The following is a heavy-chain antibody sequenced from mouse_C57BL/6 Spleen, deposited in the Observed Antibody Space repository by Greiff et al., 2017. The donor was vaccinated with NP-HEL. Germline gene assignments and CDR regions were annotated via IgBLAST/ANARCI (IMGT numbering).Heavy chain of an antibody. CDR1: GFTFSSYA. J-gene: IGHJ4*01. V-gene: IGHV5-4*01. CDR2: ISDGGSYT. CDR3: ARDNDTWGAMDY. Sequence: DVKLVESGGGLVKPGGSLKLSCAASGFTFSSYAMSWVRQTPEKRLEWVATISDGGSYTYYPDNVKGRFTISRDNAKNNLYLQMSHLKSEDTAMYYCARDNDTWGAMDYWGQGTSVTVSS. D-gene: IGHD2-12*01.